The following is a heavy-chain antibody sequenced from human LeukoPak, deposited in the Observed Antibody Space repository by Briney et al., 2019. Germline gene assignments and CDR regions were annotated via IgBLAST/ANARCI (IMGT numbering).Heavy chain of an antibody. V-gene: IGHV1-2*02. CDR3: ARTRAARATGWFDP. CDR2: INPNSGGT. CDR1: GYTFTGYY. D-gene: IGHD6-6*01. Sequence: ASVKVSCKASGYTFTGYYMHWVRQVPGQGLEWMGWINPNSGGTNYAQKFQGRVTMTRDTSISTAYMELSRLRSDDTAVYYCARTRAARATGWFDPWGQGTLVTVSS. J-gene: IGHJ5*02.